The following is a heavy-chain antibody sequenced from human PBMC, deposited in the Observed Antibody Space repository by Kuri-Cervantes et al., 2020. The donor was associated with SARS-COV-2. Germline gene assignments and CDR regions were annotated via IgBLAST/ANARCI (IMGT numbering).Heavy chain of an antibody. V-gene: IGHV1-2*02. D-gene: IGHD3-10*01. J-gene: IGHJ4*02. Sequence: ASVKVSCKASVYTFTGCYMHWVRQAAGQGLEWMGWINPNSRCTNYAQKIQGRVTMTRDTSISTAYIDLSRLRSNDTAVYYCARGVTMVRGVSLQQQSLGIEAYWGQGTLVTVSS. CDR3: ARGVTMVRGVSLQQQSLGIEAY. CDR2: INPNSRCT. CDR1: VYTFTGCY.